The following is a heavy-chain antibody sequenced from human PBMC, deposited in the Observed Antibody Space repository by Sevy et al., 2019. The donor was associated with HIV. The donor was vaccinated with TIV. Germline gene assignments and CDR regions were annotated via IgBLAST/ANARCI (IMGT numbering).Heavy chain of an antibody. CDR2: ISNSRANT. V-gene: IGHV3-23*01. J-gene: IGHJ4*02. Sequence: GESLKISCAASGFTFTNYGMHWVRQAPGKGLEWVSGISNSRANTYYADSVRGRFTVSRDNSKNTVYLQLNSLRAEDTAIYYCAKEWTLLSDWYGEFDYWGQGTLVTVSS. D-gene: IGHD6-19*01. CDR3: AKEWTLLSDWYGEFDY. CDR1: GFTFTNYG.